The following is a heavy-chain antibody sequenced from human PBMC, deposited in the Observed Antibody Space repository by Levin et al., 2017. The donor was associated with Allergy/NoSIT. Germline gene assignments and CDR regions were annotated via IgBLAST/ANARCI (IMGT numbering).Heavy chain of an antibody. J-gene: IGHJ4*02. CDR1: GFTFSDYY. CDR3: ARVCPKARFIVVVPAALDY. D-gene: IGHD2-2*01. V-gene: IGHV3-11*01. Sequence: GGSLRLSCAASGFTFSDYYMSWIRQAPGKGLEWVSYISSSGSTIYYADSVKGRFTISRDNAKNSLYLQMNSLRAEDTAVYYCARVCPKARFIVVVPAALDYWGQGTLVTVSS. CDR2: ISSSGSTI.